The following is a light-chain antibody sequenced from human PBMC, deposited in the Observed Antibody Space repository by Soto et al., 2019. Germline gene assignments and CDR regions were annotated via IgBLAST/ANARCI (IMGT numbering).Light chain of an antibody. Sequence: DIQMTQSPSTLSASVGDRVTITCRASQSLSSKLAWYQQRPGTAHKLFIYKASSLESGVPSRFSGSESGTEFTLTISSLQPDDLATYYCQQYSEYPWTFGQGTKVEIK. CDR1: QSLSSK. CDR2: KAS. V-gene: IGKV1-5*03. J-gene: IGKJ1*01. CDR3: QQYSEYPWT.